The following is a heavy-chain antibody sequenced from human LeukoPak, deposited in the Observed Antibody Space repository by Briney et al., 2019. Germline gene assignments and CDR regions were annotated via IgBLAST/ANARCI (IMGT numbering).Heavy chain of an antibody. CDR3: ARAYYGSGRFDFDY. J-gene: IGHJ4*02. D-gene: IGHD3-10*01. Sequence: ASVKVSCKASGYTFTGYYMHWVRQAPGQGLEWMGWINPNSGGTNYAQKFQGRVTMTRDTSISTAYMELSRLRSDDTAVYYCARAYYGSGRFDFDYWGQGTLVTVSS. V-gene: IGHV1-2*02. CDR2: INPNSGGT. CDR1: GYTFTGYY.